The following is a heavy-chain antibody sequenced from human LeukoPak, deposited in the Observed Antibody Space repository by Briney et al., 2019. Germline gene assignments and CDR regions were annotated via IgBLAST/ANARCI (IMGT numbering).Heavy chain of an antibody. V-gene: IGHV1-69*04. Sequence: SVKVSCKASGGTFSSYTISWVRQAPGQGLEWMGRIIPILGIANYAQKFQGRVTIPADKSTSTAYMELSSLRSEDTAVYYCARDLLKPNSIFGVVIGLDYWGQGTLVTVSS. D-gene: IGHD3-3*01. CDR1: GGTFSSYT. CDR3: ARDLLKPNSIFGVVIGLDY. CDR2: IIPILGIA. J-gene: IGHJ4*02.